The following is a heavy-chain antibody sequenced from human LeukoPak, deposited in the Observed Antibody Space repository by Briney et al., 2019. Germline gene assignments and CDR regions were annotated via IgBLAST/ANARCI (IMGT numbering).Heavy chain of an antibody. D-gene: IGHD6-13*01. J-gene: IGHJ4*02. CDR3: ARVYSSSWYEWYYFDY. CDR2: IDSSGGYM. CDR1: GFTLRSYV. Sequence: GGSLRLSCVASGFTLRSYVMNWVRQTPGKGLEWVSSIDSSGGYMFYADSVKGRFTISRDNSKNTLYLQMNSLRAEDTAVYCCARVYSSSWYEWYYFDYWGQGTLVTVSS. V-gene: IGHV3-21*04.